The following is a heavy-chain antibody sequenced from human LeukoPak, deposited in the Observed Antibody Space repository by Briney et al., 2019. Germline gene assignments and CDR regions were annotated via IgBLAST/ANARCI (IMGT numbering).Heavy chain of an antibody. Sequence: GGSLRLSCAVSGFTFSSYAMSWVRQAPGQGLEWVSSISDGGGTTNYADAVKGRFTISRDKSKNTLFLQMNSLRAEDTAVYYCAKSYGDYLGYFDSWGQGTLVTVSS. CDR3: AKSYGDYLGYFDS. D-gene: IGHD4-17*01. J-gene: IGHJ4*02. V-gene: IGHV3-23*01. CDR2: ISDGGGTT. CDR1: GFTFSSYA.